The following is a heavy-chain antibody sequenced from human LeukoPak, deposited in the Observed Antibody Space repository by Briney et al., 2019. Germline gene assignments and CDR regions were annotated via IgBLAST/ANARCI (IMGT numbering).Heavy chain of an antibody. V-gene: IGHV3-53*01. Sequence: GGSLRLSCTASGFTFGDYAMSWVRQAPGKGLEWVSVIYSGGSTYYADSVKGRFTISRDNSKNTLYLQMNSLRAEDTAVYYCARDSKGYSSSWYADVWGQGTTVTVSS. CDR1: GFTFGDYA. CDR2: IYSGGST. J-gene: IGHJ6*02. D-gene: IGHD6-13*01. CDR3: ARDSKGYSSSWYADV.